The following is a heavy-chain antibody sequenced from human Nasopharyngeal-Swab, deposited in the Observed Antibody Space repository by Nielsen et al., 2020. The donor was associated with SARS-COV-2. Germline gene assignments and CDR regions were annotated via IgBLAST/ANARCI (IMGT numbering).Heavy chain of an antibody. CDR3: SRDLNSSRGYYGLDV. Sequence: GGSLRLSCPASGFTFSDYYMSWYRQSPGKGLEWFSYISSSSFYTNYADSGKARFTISRDNAKNSLYLQMNSLGAEETAVYYCSRDLNSSRGYYGLDVWGQGTTVTVSS. V-gene: IGHV3-11*05. CDR2: ISSSSFYT. CDR1: GFTFSDYY. J-gene: IGHJ6*02. D-gene: IGHD6-13*01.